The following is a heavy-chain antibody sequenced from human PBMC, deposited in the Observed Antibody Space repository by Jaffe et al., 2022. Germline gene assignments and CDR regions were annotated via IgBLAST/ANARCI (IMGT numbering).Heavy chain of an antibody. CDR1: GGSISSSNW. CDR3: ARLFRPRHERLSYGSGSYYGKGNYYYYYYMDV. V-gene: IGHV4-4*02. CDR2: IYHSGST. D-gene: IGHD3-10*01. Sequence: QVQLQESGPGLVKPSGTLSLTCAVSGGSISSSNWWSWVRQPPGKGLEWIGEIYHSGSTNYNPSLKSRVTISVDKSKNQFSLKLSSVTAADTAVYYCARLFRPRHERLSYGSGSYYGKGNYYYYYYMDVWGKGTTVTVSS. J-gene: IGHJ6*03.